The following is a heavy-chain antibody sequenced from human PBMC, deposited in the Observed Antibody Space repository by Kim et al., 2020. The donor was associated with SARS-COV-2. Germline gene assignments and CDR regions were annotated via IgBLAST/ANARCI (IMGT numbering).Heavy chain of an antibody. J-gene: IGHJ4*02. D-gene: IGHD3-10*01. Sequence: GGSLRLSCAASGFTFSSYDMEWVRQAPGKGLEWVAVISYDGSHKYYADSVKGRFTISRDNSKHTLGLQMNSLRPEDTAIYYCVKTGGRGENHFDFWGQGTLVTVSS. CDR2: ISYDGSHK. CDR1: GFTFSSYD. CDR3: VKTGGRGENHFDF. V-gene: IGHV3-30*18.